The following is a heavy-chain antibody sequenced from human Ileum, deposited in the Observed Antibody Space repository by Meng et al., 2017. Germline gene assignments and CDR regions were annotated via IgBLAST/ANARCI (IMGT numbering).Heavy chain of an antibody. CDR1: GFSFNTYA. V-gene: IGHV3-30*04. J-gene: IGHJ4*02. CDR2: ISYNGNIK. Sequence: GESLKISCAASGFSFNTYAMHWVRQAPGKGLEWVAVISYNGNIKDYADSVKGRFTISRDNSQDTLYLQMNSLTSEDTAMFYCAKAGTTIGDYYFDSWGQGKRVNGAS. CDR3: AKAGTTIGDYYFDS. D-gene: IGHD4-17*01.